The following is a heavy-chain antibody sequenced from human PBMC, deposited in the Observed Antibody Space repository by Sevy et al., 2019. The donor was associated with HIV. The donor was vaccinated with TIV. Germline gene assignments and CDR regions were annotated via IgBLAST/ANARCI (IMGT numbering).Heavy chain of an antibody. CDR1: GGTFSNYA. CDR3: AGSYFDSRGYSPLYYYGMDV. D-gene: IGHD3-22*01. V-gene: IGHV1-69*13. J-gene: IGHJ6*02. CDR2: FIPMFDTA. Sequence: ASVKVSCKASGGTFSNYAISWVRQAPGQGLEWMGGFIPMFDTANYAQKFQGKVTLTADGSTTTAYMELSSLRSDDTAVYYCAGSYFDSRGYSPLYYYGMDVWGQGTTVTVSS.